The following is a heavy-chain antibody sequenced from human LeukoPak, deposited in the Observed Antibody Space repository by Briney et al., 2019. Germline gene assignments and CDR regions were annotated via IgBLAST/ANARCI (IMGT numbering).Heavy chain of an antibody. CDR2: IYYSGRT. V-gene: IGHV4-39*01. Sequence: SETLSLTCSVSGDSVSRSDSYWDWIRQPPGKGMEWIGTIYYSGRTYYSPSLKSRVTMSVDPSNNQFSLNLRSVTAADTAVYYCARRRYYDGSGYLEWGQGTLLSVSS. CDR3: ARRRYYDGSGYLE. J-gene: IGHJ1*01. D-gene: IGHD3-22*01. CDR1: GDSVSRSDSY.